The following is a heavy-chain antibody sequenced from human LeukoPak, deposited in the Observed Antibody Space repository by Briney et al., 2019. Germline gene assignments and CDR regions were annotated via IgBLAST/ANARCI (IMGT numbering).Heavy chain of an antibody. V-gene: IGHV4-39*07. CDR1: GGSISSYY. J-gene: IGHJ4*02. Sequence: SETLSLTCTVSGGSISSYYWSWIRQPPGKGLEWIGSIYYSGSTYYNPSLKSRVTISVDTSKNQFSLKLSSVTAADTAVYYCARGDYYDSSGPPQYYFDYWGQGTLVTVSS. D-gene: IGHD3-22*01. CDR2: IYYSGST. CDR3: ARGDYYDSSGPPQYYFDY.